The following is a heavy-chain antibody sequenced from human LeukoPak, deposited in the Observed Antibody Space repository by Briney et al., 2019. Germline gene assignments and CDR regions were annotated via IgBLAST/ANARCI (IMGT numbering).Heavy chain of an antibody. Sequence: SQTLSLTCTVSGGSINSGDYYWSWIRQPPGKGLEWIGYIYYSGGTYYNPSLKSRVTISVGTSKNQFSLKLSSVTAADSAVYYCAREDHCSSTSCSYFFDYWGQGTLVTVSS. V-gene: IGHV4-30-4*01. CDR1: GGSINSGDYY. CDR2: IYYSGGT. CDR3: AREDHCSSTSCSYFFDY. J-gene: IGHJ4*02. D-gene: IGHD2-2*01.